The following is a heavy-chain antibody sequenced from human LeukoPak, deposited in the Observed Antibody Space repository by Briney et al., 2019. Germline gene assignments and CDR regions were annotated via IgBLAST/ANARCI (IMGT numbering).Heavy chain of an antibody. CDR3: AKRIQSAMATGY. V-gene: IGHV3-23*01. Sequence: PGGSLRLSCAASGFTFSDYYMSWIRQAPGKGLEWVSAISGSGGSTYYADSVKGRFTISRDNSKNTLYLQMNSLRAEDTAVYYCAKRIQSAMATGYWGQGTLVTVSS. CDR1: GFTFSDYY. J-gene: IGHJ4*02. D-gene: IGHD5-18*01. CDR2: ISGSGGST.